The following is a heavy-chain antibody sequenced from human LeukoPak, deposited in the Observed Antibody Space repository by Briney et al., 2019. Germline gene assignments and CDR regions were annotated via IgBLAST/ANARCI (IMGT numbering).Heavy chain of an antibody. CDR1: GYTLNIYA. CDR3: ARGTPLGVTSFYFYMDV. Sequence: GASVKVSCKASGYTLNIYAMNWVRQAPGQGLEWMGWINSKTGNPTYAQGFTGRIVFSLDISVSTAYLQISSLKPEDTAVYYCARGTPLGVTSFYFYMDVWGKGTTVTVSS. CDR2: INSKTGNP. D-gene: IGHD3-10*01. V-gene: IGHV7-4-1*02. J-gene: IGHJ6*03.